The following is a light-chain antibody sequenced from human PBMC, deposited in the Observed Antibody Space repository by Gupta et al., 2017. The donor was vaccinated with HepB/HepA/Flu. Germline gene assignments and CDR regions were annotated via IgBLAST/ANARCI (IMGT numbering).Light chain of an antibody. CDR1: QSISSY. J-gene: IGKJ2*01. CDR3: QQRDSTPFT. Sequence: DIQMTQSPSSLSASVGDRVTITCRASQSISSYLNWYQQKPGNAPKLLIYAASKWQSGVPSRFSGSGSGTDFTPTISRRQPEDFAIYYCQQRDSTPFTFGQGTKLDIK. V-gene: IGKV1-39*01. CDR2: AAS.